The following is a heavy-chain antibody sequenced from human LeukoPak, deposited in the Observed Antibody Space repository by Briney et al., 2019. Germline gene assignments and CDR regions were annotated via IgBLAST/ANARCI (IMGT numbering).Heavy chain of an antibody. D-gene: IGHD3-10*01. CDR2: ISSTSSYI. CDR1: RFTFSSYS. CDR3: ARSGVILNYYYYYYMDV. V-gene: IGHV3-21*01. Sequence: PGGSLRLSYAASRFTFSSYSMNWVRQAPGKGLEWVSSISSTSSYIYYADSVKGRFTISRDNAKNSLYLQMNSLRAEDTAVYYCARSGVILNYYYYYYMDVWGKGTTVTVSS. J-gene: IGHJ6*03.